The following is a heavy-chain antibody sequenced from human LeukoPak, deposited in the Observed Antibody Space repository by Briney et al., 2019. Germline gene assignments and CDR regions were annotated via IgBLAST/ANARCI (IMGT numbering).Heavy chain of an antibody. Sequence: KPSETLSLTCTVSRGSISSYFWSWIRQPPGKGLEWLGYIYYSGSTNYNPSLKSRVTISVDTSKNQFSLKLSSVTAADTAVYYCARVFPSAMVRGVDVGWFDPWGQGTLVTVSS. CDR1: RGSISSYF. J-gene: IGHJ5*02. CDR3: ARVFPSAMVRGVDVGWFDP. D-gene: IGHD3-10*01. CDR2: IYYSGST. V-gene: IGHV4-59*01.